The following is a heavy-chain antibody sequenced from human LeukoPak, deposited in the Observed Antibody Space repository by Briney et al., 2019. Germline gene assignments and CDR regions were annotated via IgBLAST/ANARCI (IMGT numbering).Heavy chain of an antibody. D-gene: IGHD3-22*01. J-gene: IGHJ4*02. V-gene: IGHV3-53*01. Sequence: GGSLRLSCAASGFTVSSNYMSWVRQAPGKGLEWVTVIYSGGSTYYADSVKGRFTISRDNSKNTLYLQMNGLRAEDTALYYCASRPRSTVVAPWDYWGQGTLVTVSS. CDR2: IYSGGST. CDR1: GFTVSSNY. CDR3: ASRPRSTVVAPWDY.